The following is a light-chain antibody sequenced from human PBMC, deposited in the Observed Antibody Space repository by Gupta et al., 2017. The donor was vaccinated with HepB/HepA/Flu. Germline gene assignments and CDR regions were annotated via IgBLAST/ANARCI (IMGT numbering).Light chain of an antibody. J-gene: IGLJ2*01. Sequence: QSVLTQPPSVSGAPGQRVTISCTGSSSNIGAGYDVHWYQQLPGTAPKLLIYGNSNRPSGGPDRCSGSKSGTSAALAITGLQAEDEADYYCQSYDSSLSAYVVFGGGTKLTVL. CDR2: GNS. CDR1: SSNIGAGYD. V-gene: IGLV1-40*01. CDR3: QSYDSSLSAYVV.